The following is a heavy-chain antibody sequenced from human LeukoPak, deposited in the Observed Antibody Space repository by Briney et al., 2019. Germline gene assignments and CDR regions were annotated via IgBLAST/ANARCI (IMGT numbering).Heavy chain of an antibody. J-gene: IGHJ4*02. CDR2: ISGSGGST. CDR3: AKGSGDFWSGYYAY. CDR1: GFTFSSYA. V-gene: IGHV3-23*01. D-gene: IGHD3-3*01. Sequence: EGSLRLSCAASGFTFSSYAMSWVRQAPGKGLEWVSAISGSGGSTYYADSVKGRFTISRDNSKNTLYLQMNSLRAEDTAVYYCAKGSGDFWSGYYAYWGQGTLVTVSS.